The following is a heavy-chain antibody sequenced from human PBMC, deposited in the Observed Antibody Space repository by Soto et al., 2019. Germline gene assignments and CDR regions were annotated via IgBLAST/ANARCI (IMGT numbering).Heavy chain of an antibody. V-gene: IGHV3-9*01. CDR1: GFTFDDYA. CDR3: AKETTYYYGSGSYYTPYYYGMDV. J-gene: IGHJ6*02. CDR2: ISWDSGSI. D-gene: IGHD3-10*01. Sequence: EVQLVESGGGLVQPGRSLRLSCAASGFTFDDYAMHWVRQAPGKGLEWVSGISWDSGSIGYADSVKGRFTISRDNAKNSLYQQMNSLTAEDTAVYYCAKETTYYYGSGSYYTPYYYGMDVWGQGTTVTVSS.